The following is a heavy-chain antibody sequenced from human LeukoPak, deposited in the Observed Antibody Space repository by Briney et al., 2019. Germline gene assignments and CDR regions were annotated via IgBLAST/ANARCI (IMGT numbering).Heavy chain of an antibody. CDR2: INHSGST. CDR1: GGSFSGYY. Sequence: SETLSLTCAVYGGSFSGYYWSWIRQPPGKGQEWIGEINHSGSTNYNPSLKSRVTISVDTSKNQFSLKLSSVTAADTAVYYCAGRGDYYFDYWGQGTLVTVSS. V-gene: IGHV4-34*01. D-gene: IGHD2-21*02. J-gene: IGHJ4*02. CDR3: AGRGDYYFDY.